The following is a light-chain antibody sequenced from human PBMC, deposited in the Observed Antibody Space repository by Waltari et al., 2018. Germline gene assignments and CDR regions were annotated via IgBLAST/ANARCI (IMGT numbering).Light chain of an antibody. CDR1: QSVSSY. V-gene: IGKV3-15*01. CDR3: HQYNEWPYT. Sequence: EIVLTQSPATLSLSPGERATLSCRASQSVSSYLAWYQQKPGQAPRLLIYGTSTRATGIPARFSGSGSGTEFTLTINSLQSEDFAVYHCHQYNEWPYTFAEGTKLEL. J-gene: IGKJ2*01. CDR2: GTS.